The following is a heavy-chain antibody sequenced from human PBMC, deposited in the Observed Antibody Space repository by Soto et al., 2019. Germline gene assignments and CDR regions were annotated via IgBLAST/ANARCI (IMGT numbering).Heavy chain of an antibody. J-gene: IGHJ4*02. V-gene: IGHV3-30*03. CDR2: ISYDGSLQ. D-gene: IGHD5-18*01. Sequence: QAQLVESGGGVVQPGRSLRLSCAASGFAFSSYGMHWVRQAPGTGLGWVAVISYDGSLQHYADSVKGRFTISRDNSKNMVLLQMSSLRAEDRAVYYCVSDRGYGHASVPYSWGQGTLVSVSS. CDR1: GFAFSSYG. CDR3: VSDRGYGHASVPYS.